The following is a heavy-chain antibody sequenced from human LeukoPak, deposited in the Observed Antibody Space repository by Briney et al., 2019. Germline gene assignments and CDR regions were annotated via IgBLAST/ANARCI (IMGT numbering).Heavy chain of an antibody. CDR3: ARGRAVAGKYFQH. Sequence: ASVKVSCKASGYTFTSYDINWVRQATGQGLEWMGWMSPNSGNTGYAQKFQGRVTMTRNTSISTAYMELSSLRSEDTAVYYCARGRAVAGKYFQHWGQGTLVTVSS. V-gene: IGHV1-8*01. CDR1: GYTFTSYD. CDR2: MSPNSGNT. J-gene: IGHJ1*01. D-gene: IGHD6-19*01.